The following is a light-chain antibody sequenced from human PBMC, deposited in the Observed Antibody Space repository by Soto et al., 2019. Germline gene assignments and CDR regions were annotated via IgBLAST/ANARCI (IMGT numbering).Light chain of an antibody. CDR1: SSDIGTYDY. CDR3: SSYTSTTTPVV. V-gene: IGLV2-14*01. J-gene: IGLJ2*01. CDR2: EVT. Sequence: QSALTQPASVSGSPGQSITISCTGTSSDIGTYDYVSWYQHHPGKAPKLMIYEVTNWPSGVSDRFSGSKSGNTASLTISGLQAEDEADYYCSSYTSTTTPVVFGGGTKLTVL.